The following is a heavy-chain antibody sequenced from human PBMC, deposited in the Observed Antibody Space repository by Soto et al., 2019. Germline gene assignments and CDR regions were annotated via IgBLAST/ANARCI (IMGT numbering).Heavy chain of an antibody. D-gene: IGHD6-19*01. CDR2: ISSSSSYI. Sequence: GGSLRLSCAASGFTFSAYSMNWVRQAPGKGLEWVSSISSSSSYIYYADSVKGRFTISRDNAKNSLYLQMNSLRAEDTAVYYCSRDIIAVAGTTPYFDSWGQGTLVTVS. J-gene: IGHJ4*02. CDR1: GFTFSAYS. V-gene: IGHV3-21*01. CDR3: SRDIIAVAGTTPYFDS.